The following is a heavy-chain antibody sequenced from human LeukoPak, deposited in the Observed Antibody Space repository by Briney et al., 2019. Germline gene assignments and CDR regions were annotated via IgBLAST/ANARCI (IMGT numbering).Heavy chain of an antibody. Sequence: PGGSLRLSCAASGFTFSSYWMSWVRQAPGKGLEWLANIKQDGSEKYYVDSVKGRFTISRDNAKNSLSLQMNSLRAEDTAVYYCARRAGAYSHPYDYWGQGTLVTVSS. J-gene: IGHJ4*02. CDR2: IKQDGSEK. D-gene: IGHD4/OR15-4a*01. CDR1: GFTFSSYW. V-gene: IGHV3-7*03. CDR3: ARRAGAYSHPYDY.